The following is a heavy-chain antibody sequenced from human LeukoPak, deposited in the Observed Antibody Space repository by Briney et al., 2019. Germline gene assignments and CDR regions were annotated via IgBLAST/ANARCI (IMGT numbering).Heavy chain of an antibody. CDR2: ISGSGGST. CDR3: ASRYCSGGSCYSALDY. J-gene: IGHJ4*02. CDR1: GFSFGDYA. D-gene: IGHD2-15*01. Sequence: PGGSLRLSCTTSGFSFGDYAMSWVRQAPGKGLEWVSAISGSGGSTYYADSVKGRFTISRDNSKNTLYLQMNSLRAEDTAVYYCASRYCSGGSCYSALDYWGQGTLVTVSS. V-gene: IGHV3-23*01.